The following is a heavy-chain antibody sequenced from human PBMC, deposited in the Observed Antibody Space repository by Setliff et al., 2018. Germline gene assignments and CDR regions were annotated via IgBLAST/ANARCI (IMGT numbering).Heavy chain of an antibody. J-gene: IGHJ4*02. D-gene: IGHD3-22*01. CDR1: GFTFDVSG. CDR2: INWSGGSR. V-gene: IGHV3-20*04. CDR3: ARANYYDSKGIWWDY. Sequence: GGSLRLSCGTSGFTFDVSGMSWVRQAPGKGLEWVSSINWSGGSRAYADSVKGRFTISRDNAKNSMYLEMNSLRAEDTAVYYCARANYYDSKGIWWDYWGQGTLVTVSS.